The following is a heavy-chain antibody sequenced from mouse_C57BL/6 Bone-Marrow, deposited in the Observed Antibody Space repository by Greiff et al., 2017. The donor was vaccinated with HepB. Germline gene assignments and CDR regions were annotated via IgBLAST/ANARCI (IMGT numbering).Heavy chain of an antibody. CDR1: GFTFSSYG. V-gene: IGHV5-6*01. CDR3: ARQEGYFDV. CDR2: ISSGGSYT. Sequence: EVQLVESGGDLVKPGGSLKLSCAASGFTFSSYGMSWVRQTPDKRLEWVATISSGGSYTYYPDSVKGRFTISRDNAKNTLYLQMSSLKSEDTAMYYCARQEGYFDVWGTGTTVTVSS. J-gene: IGHJ1*03.